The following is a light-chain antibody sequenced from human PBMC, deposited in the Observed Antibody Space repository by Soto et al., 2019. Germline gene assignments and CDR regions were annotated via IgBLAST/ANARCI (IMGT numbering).Light chain of an antibody. CDR2: STN. J-gene: IGLJ3*02. Sequence: QTVVTQEPSFSVSPGRTVTLTCGLSSGSVSTSYYPSWYQQTPGQAPRTLIYSTNTRSSGVPDRFSGSILGNTAALTITGAQEDDESDYYCVLYMGSGIWVFGGGTKLTVL. V-gene: IGLV8-61*01. CDR3: VLYMGSGIWV. CDR1: SGSVSTSYY.